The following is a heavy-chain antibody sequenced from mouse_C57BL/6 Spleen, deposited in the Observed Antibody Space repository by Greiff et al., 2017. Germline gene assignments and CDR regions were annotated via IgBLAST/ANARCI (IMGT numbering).Heavy chain of an antibody. CDR3: ARGYYGRRYFDV. V-gene: IGHV5-17*01. CDR2: ISSGSSTI. J-gene: IGHJ1*03. CDR1: GFTFSDYG. D-gene: IGHD1-1*01. Sequence: EVHLVESGGGLVKPGGSLKLSCAASGFTFSDYGMHWVRQAPEKGLEWVAYISSGSSTIYYADTVKGRFTISRDNAKNTLFLQMTSLRSEDTAMYYCARGYYGRRYFDVWGTGTTVTVSS.